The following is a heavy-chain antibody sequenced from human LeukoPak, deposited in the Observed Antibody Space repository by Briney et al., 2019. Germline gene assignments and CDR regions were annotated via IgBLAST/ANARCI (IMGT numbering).Heavy chain of an antibody. D-gene: IGHD4-23*01. V-gene: IGHV3-23*01. CDR1: GFTFSSYA. Sequence: PGGSLRLSCAASGFTFSSYAMSWVRQAPGKGLEWVSAISGSGGSTYYADSVKGRFTISRDNSRNTLYLQMNSLRAEDTAVYYCAKDYDYGGNGPFDYWGQGTLVTVSS. CDR3: AKDYDYGGNGPFDY. J-gene: IGHJ4*02. CDR2: ISGSGGST.